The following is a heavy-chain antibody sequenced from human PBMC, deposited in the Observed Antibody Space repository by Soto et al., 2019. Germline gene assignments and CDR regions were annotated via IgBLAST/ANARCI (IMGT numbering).Heavy chain of an antibody. CDR3: AKIGYYGSGEYYFDY. V-gene: IGHV3-30-3*02. J-gene: IGHJ4*02. Sequence: GGSLRLSCAASGFTFSSYAMHWVRQAPGKGLEWVAVISYDGSNKYYADSVKGRFTISRDNSKNTLYLQMNSLRAEGTAVYYCAKIGYYGSGEYYFDYWGQGTLVTVSS. D-gene: IGHD3-10*01. CDR2: ISYDGSNK. CDR1: GFTFSSYA.